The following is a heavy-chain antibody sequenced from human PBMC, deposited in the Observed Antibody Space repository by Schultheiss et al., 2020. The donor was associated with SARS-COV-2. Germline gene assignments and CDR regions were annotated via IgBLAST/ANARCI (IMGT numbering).Heavy chain of an antibody. CDR3: AKDIVSLLRSQKVGFDY. CDR1: GFTFDDYA. Sequence: SLKISCAASGFTFDDYAMHWVRQAPGKGLEWVSGISWNSGSIGYADSVKGRFTISRDNAKNSLYLQMNSLRAEDTALYYCAKDIVSLLRSQKVGFDYWGQGTLVTVSS. CDR2: ISWNSGSI. J-gene: IGHJ4*02. V-gene: IGHV3-9*01. D-gene: IGHD4-17*01.